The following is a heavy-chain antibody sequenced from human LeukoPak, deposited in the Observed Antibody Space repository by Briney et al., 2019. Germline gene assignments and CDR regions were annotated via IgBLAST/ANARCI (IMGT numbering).Heavy chain of an antibody. D-gene: IGHD1-26*01. CDR2: ISSSSSYI. V-gene: IGHV3-21*01. CDR3: ARGELLRLYYYYMDV. CDR1: GFTFSSYS. J-gene: IGHJ6*03. Sequence: PGGSLRLSCAASGFTFSSYSMNWVRQAPGKGLEWVSYISSSSSYIYYADSVKGRFTISRDNAKNSLYLQMNSLRAEDTAVYYCARGELLRLYYYYMDVWGKGTTVTVSS.